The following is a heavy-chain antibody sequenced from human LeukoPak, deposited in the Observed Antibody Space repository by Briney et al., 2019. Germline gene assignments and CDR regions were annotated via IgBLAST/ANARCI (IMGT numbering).Heavy chain of an antibody. D-gene: IGHD1-1*01. J-gene: IGHJ4*02. CDR1: GFVFSTYT. Sequence: GGSLRLSCAASGFVFSTYTMGWVRQAPGKGLEWVSAISSSGDNTYYADSVKGQFTISRDNSKNTLDLQMNSLRAEDTAMYHCAKVKALDAVASYFDYWGQGTLVTVSS. CDR2: ISSSGDNT. V-gene: IGHV3-23*01. CDR3: AKVKALDAVASYFDY.